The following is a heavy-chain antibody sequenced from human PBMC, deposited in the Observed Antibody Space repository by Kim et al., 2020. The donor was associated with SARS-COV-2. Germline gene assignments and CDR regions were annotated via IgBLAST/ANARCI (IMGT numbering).Heavy chain of an antibody. CDR3: ARVGEQLVRYYGLDV. V-gene: IGHV3-33*08. CDR2: IWYDGSNK. D-gene: IGHD6-6*01. J-gene: IGHJ6*02. Sequence: GGSLRLSCGASGFIFSTYGVHWVRQAPGKGLEWVAVIWYDGSNKNYADSVKGRFTISRDNSKNTVYLQMNSLEVEDTAVYYCARVGEQLVRYYGLDVWGQGTTVPISS. CDR1: GFIFSTYG.